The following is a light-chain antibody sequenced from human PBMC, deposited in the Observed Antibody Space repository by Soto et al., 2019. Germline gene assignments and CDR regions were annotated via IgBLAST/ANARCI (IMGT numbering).Light chain of an antibody. CDR3: VSYTRSGTDV. Sequence: QSVLTQPASVSGSPGQSITISCTGTSSDVGNYKYVSWYQQHPGKAPKLMIYDVSNRPSGVSNRFSGSKSGNTASLTISGLQAEDETDYYCVSYTRSGTDVFGTGTKVTVL. CDR1: SSDVGNYKY. CDR2: DVS. V-gene: IGLV2-14*03. J-gene: IGLJ1*01.